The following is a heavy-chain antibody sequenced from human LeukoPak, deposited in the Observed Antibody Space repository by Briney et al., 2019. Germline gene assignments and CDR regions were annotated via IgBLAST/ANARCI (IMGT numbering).Heavy chain of an antibody. V-gene: IGHV3-7*01. CDR3: ARDPVEWELLLDY. D-gene: IGHD1-26*01. J-gene: IGHJ4*02. CDR2: MNIDGSEK. Sequence: GGSLRLSCAASGFTFSSYWMGWVRQAPGKRLEWVANMNIDGSEKYYADSVKGRFSISRDNARNSVYLQMASLRVEDTAVYYCARDPVEWELLLDYWGQGTLVTVSS. CDR1: GFTFSSYW.